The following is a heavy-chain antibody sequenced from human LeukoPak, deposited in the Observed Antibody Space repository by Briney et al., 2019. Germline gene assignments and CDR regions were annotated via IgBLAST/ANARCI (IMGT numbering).Heavy chain of an antibody. CDR2: ISSSSSYI. D-gene: IGHD2-2*02. V-gene: IGHV3-21*01. J-gene: IGHJ6*04. Sequence: GGSLRLSCAASGFTFSSYSMNWVRQAPGKGLEWVSSISSSSSYIYYADSVKGRFTISRDNAKNSLYLQMNSLRAEDTAVYYCARVGCSSTSCYNVWGEGTTVTVSS. CDR1: GFTFSSYS. CDR3: ARVGCSSTSCYNV.